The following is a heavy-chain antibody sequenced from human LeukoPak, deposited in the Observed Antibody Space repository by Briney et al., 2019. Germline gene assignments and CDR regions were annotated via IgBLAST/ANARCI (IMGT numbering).Heavy chain of an antibody. CDR2: IIPMFDTV. Sequence: SVKFSCKASGGSFSSYGISWVRQAPGQGLEWMGRIIPMFDTVNYAQNFQGRVTISADKSTTTTYMELTSLRSGDTAVYYCVRDYDTSGPQKNYFDFWGQGTLVTLSS. CDR1: GGSFSSYG. V-gene: IGHV1-69*06. J-gene: IGHJ4*02. CDR3: VRDYDTSGPQKNYFDF. D-gene: IGHD3-22*01.